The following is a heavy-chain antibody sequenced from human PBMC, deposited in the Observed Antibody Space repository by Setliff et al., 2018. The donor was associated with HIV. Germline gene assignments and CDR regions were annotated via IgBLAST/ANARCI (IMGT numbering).Heavy chain of an antibody. CDR1: GYMFSSYG. Sequence: ASVKVSCKTSGYMFSSYGISWVRQAPGQGLEWMGWVSNKGDTNYVQKLQDRLTITTDTSTSTAYLELRDLRSEDTAVYYCARDPRYSSVWFRNGGVDYWGQGTLVTVPQ. CDR2: VSNKGDT. J-gene: IGHJ4*02. CDR3: ARDPRYSSVWFRNGGVDY. D-gene: IGHD6-19*01. V-gene: IGHV1-18*01.